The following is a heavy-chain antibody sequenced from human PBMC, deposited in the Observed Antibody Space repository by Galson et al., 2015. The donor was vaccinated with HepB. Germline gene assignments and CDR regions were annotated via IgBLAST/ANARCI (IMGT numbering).Heavy chain of an antibody. V-gene: IGHV3-48*02. Sequence: SLRLSCAASGFTFSSYSMNWVRQAPGKGLEWVSYISSSSSTIYYADSVKGRFTISRDNAKNSLYLQMNSLRDEDTAVYYCARGDVTIFGVVKIRGMDVWGQGTTVTVSS. CDR1: GFTFSSYS. D-gene: IGHD3-3*01. CDR2: ISSSSSTI. CDR3: ARGDVTIFGVVKIRGMDV. J-gene: IGHJ6*02.